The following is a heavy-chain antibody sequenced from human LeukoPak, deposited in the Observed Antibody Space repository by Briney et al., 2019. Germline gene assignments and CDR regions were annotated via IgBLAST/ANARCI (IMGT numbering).Heavy chain of an antibody. CDR3: ARGLRYFDWLVDGY. J-gene: IGHJ4*02. CDR2: ISFDETNK. Sequence: GGSLILSCAASGFTFSGHAMHWVRQAPGKGLEWVALISFDETNKYYADSVKGRFAISRDNSKNTLSLQMNSLRPEDTAVYYCARGLRYFDWLVDGYWGQGTLVTASS. CDR1: GFTFSGHA. V-gene: IGHV3-30*09. D-gene: IGHD3-9*01.